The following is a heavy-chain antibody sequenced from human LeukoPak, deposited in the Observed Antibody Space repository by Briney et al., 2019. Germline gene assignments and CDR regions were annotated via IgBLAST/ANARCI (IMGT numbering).Heavy chain of an antibody. CDR2: ISGSGGST. V-gene: IGHV3-23*01. CDR3: AKDSALEDYYYMDV. CDR1: GFTFSSYG. Sequence: GGSLRLSCAASGFTFSSYGMSWVRQAPGKGLEWVSAISGSGGSTYYADSVKGRFTISRDNSKNTVYVQMNSLRVEDTAVYYCAKDSALEDYYYMDVWGKGTTVIISS. J-gene: IGHJ6*03.